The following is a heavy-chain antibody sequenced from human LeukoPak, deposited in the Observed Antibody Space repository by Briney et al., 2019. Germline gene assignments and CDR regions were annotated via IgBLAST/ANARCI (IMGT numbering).Heavy chain of an antibody. J-gene: IGHJ4*02. V-gene: IGHV3-11*03. CDR1: GFTFSDYY. CDR3: ARFSSGWYYLDY. D-gene: IGHD6-19*01. Sequence: PGGSLRLSCAASGFTFSDYYMSWIRQAPGKGLEWVSYISSRSSHTNYADSVKGRFTISRDNAKNSLYLQMNSLRAEDTAVYYCARFSSGWYYLDYWGQGTLVTVSS. CDR2: ISSRSSHT.